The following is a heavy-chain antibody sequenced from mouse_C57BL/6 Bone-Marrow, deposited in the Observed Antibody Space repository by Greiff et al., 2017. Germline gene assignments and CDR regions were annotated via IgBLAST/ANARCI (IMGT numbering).Heavy chain of an antibody. CDR3: ARSITNTYCDY. Sequence: QVQLQQPGAELVKPGASVKLSCKASGYTFTSYWMHWVKPRPGRGLEWIGRIDPNSGGTKYNEKFKSKATLTVDKPSSPAYMQLSSLTSEDSAVYYGARSITNTYCDYGGQGTTLTVSA. V-gene: IGHV1-72*01. D-gene: IGHD1-1*01. CDR2: IDPNSGGT. CDR1: GYTFTSYW. J-gene: IGHJ2*01.